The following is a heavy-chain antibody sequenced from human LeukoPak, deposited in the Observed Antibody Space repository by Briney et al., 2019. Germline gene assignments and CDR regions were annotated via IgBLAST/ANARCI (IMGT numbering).Heavy chain of an antibody. CDR1: GGSISSYY. Sequence: PSETLSLTCTVSGGSISSYYWSWIRQPPGKGLGWIGYIYYSGTTNYNPSLKSRVTISVDTSKNQFSLKLSSVTAADTAVYYCARGVYIAAAQYAYWGQGTLVTASS. CDR2: IYYSGTT. CDR3: ARGVYIAAAQYAY. V-gene: IGHV4-59*01. D-gene: IGHD6-13*01. J-gene: IGHJ4*02.